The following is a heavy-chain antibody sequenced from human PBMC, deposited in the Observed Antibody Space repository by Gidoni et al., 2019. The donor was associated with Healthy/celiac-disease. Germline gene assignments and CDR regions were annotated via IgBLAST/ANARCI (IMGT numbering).Heavy chain of an antibody. CDR1: GYSFTSYW. J-gene: IGHJ3*02. CDR2: IDPSDSYT. CDR3: ASYSPYYGSGSYPHNDAFDI. Sequence: EVQLVQSGAEVKKPGESLRLSCKGSGYSFTSYWISCVRQMPGKGLEWMGRIDPSDSYTNYSPSFQGHVTISADKPISTAYLQWSSLKASDTAMYYCASYSPYYGSGSYPHNDAFDIWGQGTMVTVSS. V-gene: IGHV5-10-1*03. D-gene: IGHD3-10*01.